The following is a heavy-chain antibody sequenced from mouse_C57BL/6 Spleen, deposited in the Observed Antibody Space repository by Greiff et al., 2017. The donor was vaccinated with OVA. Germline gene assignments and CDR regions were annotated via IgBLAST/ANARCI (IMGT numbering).Heavy chain of an antibody. J-gene: IGHJ2*01. V-gene: IGHV1-26*01. Sequence: EVQLQQSGPELVKPGASVKISCKASGYTFTDYYMNWVKQSHGKSLEWIGDINPNNGGTSYNQKFKGKATLTVDKSSSTAYMELRSLTSEDSAVYYCARIYDGYLYFDYWGQGTTLTVSS. CDR3: ARIYDGYLYFDY. CDR1: GYTFTDYY. D-gene: IGHD2-3*01. CDR2: INPNNGGT.